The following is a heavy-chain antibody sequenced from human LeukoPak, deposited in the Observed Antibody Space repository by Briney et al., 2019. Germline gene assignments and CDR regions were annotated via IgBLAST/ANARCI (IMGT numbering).Heavy chain of an antibody. V-gene: IGHV3-33*01. Sequence: GRSLRLSCTASGFTFSDYGMHWARQAPGKGLEWVAIIWYDGYNKYYADSVRGRFTISRDNSKNTLYLQMNSLRAEDTAVYYRARDSDGYFDYWGQGTLVTVSS. D-gene: IGHD2-21*02. J-gene: IGHJ4*02. CDR3: ARDSDGYFDY. CDR2: IWYDGYNK. CDR1: GFTFSDYG.